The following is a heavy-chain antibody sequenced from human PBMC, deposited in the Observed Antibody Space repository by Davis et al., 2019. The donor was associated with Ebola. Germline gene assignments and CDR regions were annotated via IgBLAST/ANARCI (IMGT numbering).Heavy chain of an antibody. V-gene: IGHV3-7*01. J-gene: IGHJ4*02. CDR3: ARNDFWSGYYGDY. Sequence: GESLKISCAASGFTFSSYWMSWVRQAPGKGLEWVANIKQDGSEKYYVDSVKGRFTISRDNAKNSLYLQMNNLRAEDTAVYYCARNDFWSGYYGDYWGQGTLVTVSS. D-gene: IGHD3-3*01. CDR2: IKQDGSEK. CDR1: GFTFSSYW.